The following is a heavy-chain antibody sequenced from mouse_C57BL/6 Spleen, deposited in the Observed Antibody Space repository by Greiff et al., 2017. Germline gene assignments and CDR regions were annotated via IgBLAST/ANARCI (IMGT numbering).Heavy chain of an antibody. Sequence: QVQLQQPGAELVRPGTSVKLSCKASGYTFTSYWMHWVKQRPGQGLEWIGVIDPSDSYTNYNQKFKGKATLTVDTSSSTAYMQLSSLTSEDSAVYYCASQLARFAYWGQGTLVTVSA. D-gene: IGHD4-1*02. V-gene: IGHV1-59*01. CDR2: IDPSDSYT. J-gene: IGHJ3*01. CDR1: GYTFTSYW. CDR3: ASQLARFAY.